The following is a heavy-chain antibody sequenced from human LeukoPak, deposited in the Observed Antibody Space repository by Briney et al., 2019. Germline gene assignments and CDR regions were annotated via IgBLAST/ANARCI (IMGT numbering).Heavy chain of an antibody. Sequence: SQTLSLTCTVSGGSISSGGYYWSRIRQHPGKGLEWIGYIYYSGSTYYNPSLKSRVTISVDTSKNQFSLKLSSVTAADTAVYYCARDRQQLVRTVWFDPWGQGTLVTVSS. V-gene: IGHV4-31*03. CDR2: IYYSGST. D-gene: IGHD6-13*01. J-gene: IGHJ5*02. CDR1: GGSISSGGYY. CDR3: ARDRQQLVRTVWFDP.